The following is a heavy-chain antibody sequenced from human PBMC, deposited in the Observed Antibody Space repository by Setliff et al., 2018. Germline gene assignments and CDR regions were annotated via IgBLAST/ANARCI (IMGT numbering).Heavy chain of an antibody. J-gene: IGHJ4*02. D-gene: IGHD2-15*01. V-gene: IGHV3-23*01. CDR1: GFSFSIFW. CDR3: AGRRANAASFDH. Sequence: GGSLRLSCAGSGFSFSIFWMSWVRQAPGKGLEWVSGISGGGSRTYYADSVRGRFTISRDKSKNTLSRQMNSLRVDDTAVYYCAGRRANAASFDHWGQGALVTAPQ. CDR2: ISGGGSRT.